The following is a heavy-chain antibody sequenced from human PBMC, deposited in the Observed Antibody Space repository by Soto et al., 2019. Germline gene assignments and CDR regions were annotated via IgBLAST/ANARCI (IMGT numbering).Heavy chain of an antibody. Sequence: QVQLVQSGAEVKKPGASVKVSCKASGYTFTGYYMHWVRQAPGQGLEWMGWINPNSGGTNYAQKCQGRVTMTRDTSISTAYMELSRLRSDDTAVYYCAREEMATTNYYYYGMDVWGQGTTVTVSS. V-gene: IGHV1-2*02. CDR1: GYTFTGYY. CDR3: AREEMATTNYYYYGMDV. D-gene: IGHD5-12*01. CDR2: INPNSGGT. J-gene: IGHJ6*02.